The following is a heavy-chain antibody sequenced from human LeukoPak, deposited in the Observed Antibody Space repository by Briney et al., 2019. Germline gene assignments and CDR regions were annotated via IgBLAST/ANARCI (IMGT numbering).Heavy chain of an antibody. CDR3: ARMYDTLKYYYYGMDV. J-gene: IGHJ6*04. D-gene: IGHD3-9*01. CDR2: ISSSSSYI. V-gene: IGHV3-21*01. CDR1: GFTFSSYS. Sequence: PGGSLRLSCAASGFTFSSYSMNWVRQAPGKGLEWVSSISSSSSYIYYADSVKGRFTISRDNAKNSLYPQMNSLRAEDTAVYYCARMYDTLKYYYYGMDVWGKGTTVTVSS.